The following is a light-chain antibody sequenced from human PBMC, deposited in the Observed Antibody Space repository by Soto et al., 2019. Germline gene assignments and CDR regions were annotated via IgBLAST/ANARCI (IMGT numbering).Light chain of an antibody. V-gene: IGKV3-20*01. CDR1: QSVTSGY. CDR2: GAS. J-gene: IGKJ5*01. Sequence: EIVFIQSPATLSLSPGERATLSFRASQSVTSGYLAWYHHKPGQAPRLLIYGASNRATGIPDRFSGSGSGTDFTLTISRLEPEDFAVYYCQQFGSSPLFGQGTRLEIK. CDR3: QQFGSSPL.